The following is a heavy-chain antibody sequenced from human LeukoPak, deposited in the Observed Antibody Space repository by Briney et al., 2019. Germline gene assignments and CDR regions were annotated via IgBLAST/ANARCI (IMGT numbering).Heavy chain of an antibody. V-gene: IGHV4-61*02. CDR1: GGSISSGSYY. D-gene: IGHD3-16*01. Sequence: PSETLSLTCTVSGGSISSGSYYWSWLRQPAGKGLEWIGRTYTSGSTNYNPSLKSRVTISVDTSKNQFSLKLSSMTAADTAVYYCAIASDGGSDAFDIWGQGTMVTVSS. CDR3: AIASDGGSDAFDI. J-gene: IGHJ3*02. CDR2: TYTSGST.